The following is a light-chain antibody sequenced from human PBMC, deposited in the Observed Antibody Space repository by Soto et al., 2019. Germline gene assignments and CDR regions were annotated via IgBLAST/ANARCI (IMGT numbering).Light chain of an antibody. V-gene: IGKV1-5*03. Sequence: DIQMTQSPSTLSASVGDRVTITCRASQRVSSWLAWYQQKPGKAPKLLIYKASNLEIGVPSRFSGSGSGTEFTLTISSLQPDDFATYFCQQYNSYSTFGQGTKLEIK. CDR2: KAS. J-gene: IGKJ2*01. CDR1: QRVSSW. CDR3: QQYNSYST.